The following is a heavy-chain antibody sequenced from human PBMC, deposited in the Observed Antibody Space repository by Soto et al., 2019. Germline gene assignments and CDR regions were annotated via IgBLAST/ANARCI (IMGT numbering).Heavy chain of an antibody. V-gene: IGHV1-18*01. J-gene: IGHJ5*02. Sequence: ASVKFSCRASGYTFTSYDINWVRQAPGQGLEWMGWISGYSGITNYAPRLQHRVTMTTDKSTSTAYMELRSLRSDDTAIYYCARSSAGVFGIIIEGSNWLAPWGQGXLVTVSS. D-gene: IGHD3-16*02. CDR3: ARSSAGVFGIIIEGSNWLAP. CDR2: ISGYSGIT. CDR1: GYTFTSYD.